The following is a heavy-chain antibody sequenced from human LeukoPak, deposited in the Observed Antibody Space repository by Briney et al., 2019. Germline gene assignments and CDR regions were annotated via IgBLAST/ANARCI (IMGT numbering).Heavy chain of an antibody. Sequence: SETLSLTCTVSGGSIGSSNYSWGWVRQPPGKGLEWIGFLHSSGNTYYSPSLNSRVTMSVDMSNNQFSLILTSVTVADTAVYYCASKRFSSGWAYYFDYWGQGALVTVSS. CDR1: GGSIGSSNYS. CDR3: ASKRFSSGWAYYFDY. CDR2: LHSSGNT. V-gene: IGHV4-39*01. D-gene: IGHD6-19*01. J-gene: IGHJ4*02.